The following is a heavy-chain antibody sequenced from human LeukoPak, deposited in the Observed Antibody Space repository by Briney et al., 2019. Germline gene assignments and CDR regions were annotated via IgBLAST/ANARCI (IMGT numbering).Heavy chain of an antibody. CDR3: AKDAFGDYVWGSYRQNYFDY. V-gene: IGHV3-23*01. D-gene: IGHD3-16*02. CDR1: GFTFSTYE. Sequence: GGSLRLSCAASGFTFSTYEMNWVRQAPGKGLEWVSAISGSGGSTYYADSVKGRFTISRDNSKNTLYLQMNSLRAEDTAVYYCAKDAFGDYVWGSYRQNYFDYWGQGTLVTVSS. CDR2: ISGSGGST. J-gene: IGHJ4*02.